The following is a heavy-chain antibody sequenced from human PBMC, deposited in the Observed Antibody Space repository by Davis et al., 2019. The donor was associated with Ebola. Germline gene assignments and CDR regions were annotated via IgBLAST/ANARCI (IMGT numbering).Heavy chain of an antibody. CDR2: IRGEAYGGTA. Sequence: SLTLSCSTSGFTFGDFAMSWFRQAPGKGLEWVGFIRGEAYGGTAEYAASVKDRFTISRDDSKGIAYLQMNSLKIEDTGVYYCTRDFIPMEFWGQGTVVTVSS. CDR1: GFTFGDFA. CDR3: TRDFIPMEF. V-gene: IGHV3-49*03. D-gene: IGHD2-8*01. J-gene: IGHJ4*02.